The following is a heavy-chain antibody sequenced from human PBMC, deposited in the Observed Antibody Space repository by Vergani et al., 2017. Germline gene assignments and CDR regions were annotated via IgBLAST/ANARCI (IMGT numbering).Heavy chain of an antibody. CDR1: SHTFQTYG. CDR2: IRPYTGHT. V-gene: IGHV1-18*01. CDR3: ARVAPSNSEVTPTAFDV. J-gene: IGHJ3*01. D-gene: IGHD1-1*01. Sequence: QVPLVQSGAELKKPGASVSVSCKGSSHTFQTYGISWVRQAPGKGLDWMAWIRPYTGHTIYAQKFKDRVTMTADTSTNTAYMELRSLRSDDTAVYFCARVAPSNSEVTPTAFDVWGQGTMVTVSS.